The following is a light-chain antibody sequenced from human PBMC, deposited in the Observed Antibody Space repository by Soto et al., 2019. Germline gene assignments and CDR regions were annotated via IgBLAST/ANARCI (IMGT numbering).Light chain of an antibody. CDR1: QSVSTW. Sequence: DLQMTQSPSTLSSSVVDTVTITCRASQSVSTWLAWYQQTPGKAPKLLMYDASTLESGAPARFSGSVSGTEFTLTISSLQPEDFATYHCQEYKTWTFGQGTKVDIK. CDR2: DAS. CDR3: QEYKTWT. V-gene: IGKV1-5*01. J-gene: IGKJ1*01.